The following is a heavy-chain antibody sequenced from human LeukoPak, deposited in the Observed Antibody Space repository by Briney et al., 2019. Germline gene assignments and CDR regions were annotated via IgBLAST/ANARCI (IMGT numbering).Heavy chain of an antibody. V-gene: IGHV4-38-2*02. CDR1: GYSISSGYY. D-gene: IGHD3-9*01. Sequence: SETLSLTCTVSGYSISSGYYWGWIRQPPGKGLEWIGSIYHSGSTYRNPSLKSRVTISVDTSKNEFSLKLTSVTAADTAVYYCGRSWEHFDWLSPFDYWGQGTLVTVSS. J-gene: IGHJ4*02. CDR3: GRSWEHFDWLSPFDY. CDR2: IYHSGST.